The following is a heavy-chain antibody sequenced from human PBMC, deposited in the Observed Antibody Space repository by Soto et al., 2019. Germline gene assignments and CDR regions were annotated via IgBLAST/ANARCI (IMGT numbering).Heavy chain of an antibody. CDR1: VGSFSGYY. J-gene: IGHJ6*03. Sequence: PSETLSLTCAVYVGSFSGYYWSWIRQPPGKGLEWIGEINHSGSTNYNPSLKSRVTISVDTSKNQFSLKLSSVTAADTAVYYCARGVGSGSYYNYYYMDVWGKGTTVTVSS. V-gene: IGHV4-34*01. CDR3: ARGVGSGSYYNYYYMDV. CDR2: INHSGST. D-gene: IGHD3-10*01.